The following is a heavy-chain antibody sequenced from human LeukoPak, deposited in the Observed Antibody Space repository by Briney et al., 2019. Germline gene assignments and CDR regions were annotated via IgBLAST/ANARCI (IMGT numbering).Heavy chain of an antibody. CDR1: GFTVSSNY. CDR2: IYSGGTT. J-gene: IGHJ3*02. CDR3: ASGGTGGDSFDI. Sequence: GGSLRLSCAASGFTVSSNYMSWVRQAPGKGLEWVSVIYSGGTTYYADSVKGRFTISRDNSKDTLYLQMNSLRAEDTAVYYCASGGTGGDSFDIWGQGTMVTVSS. D-gene: IGHD2-15*01. V-gene: IGHV3-53*01.